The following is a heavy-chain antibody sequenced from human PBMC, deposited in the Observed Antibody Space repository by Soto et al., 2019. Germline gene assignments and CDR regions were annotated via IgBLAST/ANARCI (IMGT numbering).Heavy chain of an antibody. CDR2: VYYSGST. Sequence: SETLSLTCTVSGGSISSSSYFWGWIRQPPGKGLEWIGSVYYSGSTYYNPSLKSRVTLSVETSKKQFSLKLSSVTAADTAVYYCARHGKKWLIKSGFDYWGQGTLVTVSS. CDR3: ARHGKKWLIKSGFDY. J-gene: IGHJ4*02. CDR1: GGSISSSSYF. V-gene: IGHV4-39*01. D-gene: IGHD6-19*01.